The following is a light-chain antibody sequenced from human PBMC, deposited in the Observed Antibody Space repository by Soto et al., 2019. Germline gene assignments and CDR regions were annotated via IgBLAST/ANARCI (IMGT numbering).Light chain of an antibody. J-gene: IGKJ4*01. CDR2: GAS. CDR1: QSITNN. CDR3: QHFNNWPPELT. V-gene: IGKV3-15*01. Sequence: ELVMTQSPATLSVSPGERATLSCRASQSITNNLAWYQQRPGQAPRLLIYGASTRATGVPARFSGSGSGTEFTLTIRSLQSEDFATYYCQHFNNWPPELTFGGGTKVEIK.